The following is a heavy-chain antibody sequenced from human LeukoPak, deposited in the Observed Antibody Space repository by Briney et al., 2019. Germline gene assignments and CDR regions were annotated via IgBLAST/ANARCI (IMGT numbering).Heavy chain of an antibody. D-gene: IGHD3-10*01. V-gene: IGHV4-59*01. CDR1: GGSISSYY. Sequence: SETLSLTCTVSGGSISSYYWSWIRQPPGKGLEWIGYIYYSGSTNYNPSLKSRVTISVDTSKNQFSLKLSSVTAADTAVYYCARGGLGVRARIYYYYYYMDVWGKGTTVTVSS. J-gene: IGHJ6*03. CDR3: ARGGLGVRARIYYYYYYMDV. CDR2: IYYSGST.